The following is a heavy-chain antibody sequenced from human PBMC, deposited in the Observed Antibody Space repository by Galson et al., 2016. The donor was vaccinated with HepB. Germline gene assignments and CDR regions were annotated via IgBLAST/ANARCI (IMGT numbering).Heavy chain of an antibody. CDR3: TTGGLWFGE. D-gene: IGHD3-10*01. CDR2: IKSENEGGTT. CDR1: GPISNKAW. J-gene: IGHJ3*01. Sequence: SLRLSCAISGPISNKAWLNWVRQAPGKGLEWIGRIKSENEGGTTDYAAPVRGRFIVSRDESRDTVHLQMNSLKIEDTATYYCTTGGLWFGEWGQGTVVTVSS. V-gene: IGHV3-15*01.